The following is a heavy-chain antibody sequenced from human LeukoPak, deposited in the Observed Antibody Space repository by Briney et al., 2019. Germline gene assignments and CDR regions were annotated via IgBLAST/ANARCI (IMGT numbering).Heavy chain of an antibody. V-gene: IGHV4-39*01. D-gene: IGHD3-22*01. Sequence: SETLSLTCTVSGGSIISSTYYCGWIRQPPGKGLEWIGSIYYSGTTYYNPSLKSRVTISVDTSRNQFSLKLSSVTAADTAVFHCARHSRGYYDSTGYYYGSHAFDIWGQGTMVTVSS. CDR2: IYYSGTT. CDR3: ARHSRGYYDSTGYYYGSHAFDI. CDR1: GGSIISSTYY. J-gene: IGHJ3*02.